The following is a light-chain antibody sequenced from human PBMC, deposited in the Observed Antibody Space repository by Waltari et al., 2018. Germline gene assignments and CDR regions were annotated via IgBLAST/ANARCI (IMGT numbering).Light chain of an antibody. V-gene: IGKV1-27*01. Sequence: DMQMTQSPSPLSVSVGDRVTIPCRASQDISNFLAWYQQKPGKVPKFLIYGASSLQSGVPSRFSGSGSGTDFTLTINSLHPEDVGVYYCQKYDSAPLTFGGGTRVDIK. CDR1: QDISNF. CDR2: GAS. J-gene: IGKJ4*01. CDR3: QKYDSAPLT.